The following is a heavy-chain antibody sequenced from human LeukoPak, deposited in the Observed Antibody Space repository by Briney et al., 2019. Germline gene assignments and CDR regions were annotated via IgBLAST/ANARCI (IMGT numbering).Heavy chain of an antibody. D-gene: IGHD3-10*01. J-gene: IGHJ4*02. CDR1: GFTFTNAW. CDR2: IKGKTDGGTI. Sequence: GGSLRLSCAASGFTFTNAWMTWVRQAPGKGLEWVGRIKGKTDGGTIDYAAPVKGRFTISRDDSKNTLYLHMNSPKTEDTAVYYCTTGELNWGQGTLVTVSS. V-gene: IGHV3-15*01. CDR3: TTGELN.